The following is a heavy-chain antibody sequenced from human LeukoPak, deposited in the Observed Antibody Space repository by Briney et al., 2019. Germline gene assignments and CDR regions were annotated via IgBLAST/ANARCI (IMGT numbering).Heavy chain of an antibody. J-gene: IGHJ4*02. CDR2: IWYDGSTK. Sequence: GGSLRLSCAASGFTFNNYAMNWVRQVPGKGLEWVAVIWYDGSTKYYANYVKGRFTVSRDNSKNTLYLQMNILRPEDTAIYYCARDSGFGELVTYYFDYWGQGTLVTVSS. D-gene: IGHD3-10*01. V-gene: IGHV3-33*08. CDR3: ARDSGFGELVTYYFDY. CDR1: GFTFNNYA.